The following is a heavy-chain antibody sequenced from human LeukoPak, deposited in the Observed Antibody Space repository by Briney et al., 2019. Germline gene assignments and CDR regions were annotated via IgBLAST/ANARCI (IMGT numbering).Heavy chain of an antibody. D-gene: IGHD3-10*01. CDR1: GFTFSNYA. J-gene: IGHJ4*02. Sequence: GGSLRLSCAASGFTFSNYAMSWVRQAPGKGLEWVSGISGSSGGTYCADSVKGRFTISRDNSKNTLYLQMNSLRAEDTAVYYCAKDYYGSGSYYFDYWGQGTLVTVSS. V-gene: IGHV3-23*01. CDR2: ISGSSGGT. CDR3: AKDYYGSGSYYFDY.